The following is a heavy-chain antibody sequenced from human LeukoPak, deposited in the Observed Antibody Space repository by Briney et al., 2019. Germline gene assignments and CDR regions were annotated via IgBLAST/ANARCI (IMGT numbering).Heavy chain of an antibody. V-gene: IGHV3-48*03. CDR1: VFTFRSYE. D-gene: IGHD3-22*01. CDR3: ARGYYDSGDYYQAFDS. Sequence: PGGSLTLSCAACVFTFRSYEMLGLRQARGKGREWISYISSGGDTIYYADYVKGRFTISRDNAKISVYLQKNSLRVDDSAIYYCARGYYDSGDYYQAFDSWGQGILVTVSS. J-gene: IGHJ4*02. CDR2: ISSGGDTI.